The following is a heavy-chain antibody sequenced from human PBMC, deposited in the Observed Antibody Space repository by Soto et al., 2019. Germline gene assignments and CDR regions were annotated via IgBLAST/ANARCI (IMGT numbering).Heavy chain of an antibody. J-gene: IGHJ6*02. CDR2: INTGNGNT. CDR3: ATTSYYDFWSGYRLYLHYGMDV. Sequence: ASVKVSCKASGYTFTKNAIHWVRQAPGQRLEWMGWINTGNGNTKYSQKLQGRVTLTRDTSASTAYMEFSSLRSEDTAVYYCATTSYYDFWSGYRLYLHYGMDVWGQGTTVTVSS. V-gene: IGHV1-3*04. D-gene: IGHD3-3*01. CDR1: GYTFTKNA.